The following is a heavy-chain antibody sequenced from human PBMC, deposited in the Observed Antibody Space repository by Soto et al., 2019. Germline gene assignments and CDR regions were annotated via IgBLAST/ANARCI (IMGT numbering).Heavy chain of an antibody. CDR2: INAGNGNT. Sequence: ASVKVSCKASGYTFTSYAMHWVRQAPGQRLEWMGWINAGNGNTKYSQKFQGRVTITRDTSASTAYMELSSLRSEDTAVYYCARAMVWLVRGVYYYYYGMDVWGQGTTVTVS. D-gene: IGHD3-10*01. CDR1: GYTFTSYA. CDR3: ARAMVWLVRGVYYYYYGMDV. J-gene: IGHJ6*02. V-gene: IGHV1-3*01.